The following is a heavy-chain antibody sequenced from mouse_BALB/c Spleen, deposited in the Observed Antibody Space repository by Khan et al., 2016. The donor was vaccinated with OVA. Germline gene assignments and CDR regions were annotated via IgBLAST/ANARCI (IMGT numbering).Heavy chain of an antibody. CDR2: INPSSFYS. V-gene: IGHV1-4*01. CDR3: ARKEVRGYFDY. D-gene: IGHD1-3*01. J-gene: IGHJ2*01. Sequence: QVQLKQSGAELARPGASVKMSCKASGNTLTTYTMHWVKQRPGQGLEWIGYINPSSFYSHYNQKFKDKATLTADKSSSTAYMQLSSLTSEDSAVYYCARKEVRGYFDYWGQGTILTVSS. CDR1: GNTLTTYT.